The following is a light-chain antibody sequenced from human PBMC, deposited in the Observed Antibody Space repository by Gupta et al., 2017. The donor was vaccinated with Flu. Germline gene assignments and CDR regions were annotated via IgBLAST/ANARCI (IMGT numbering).Light chain of an antibody. CDR1: ALPNQY. CDR3: QSADASGTSYV. J-gene: IGLJ1*01. Sequence: SYELTQPPSVSVSPGQTARITCSGDALPNQYAYWYQQKLGQAPVVVIYKDNERPSGIPERFSGSSSGTTVTLTISGVQAEDEADYYCQSADASGTSYVFGNGTKVIVL. CDR2: KDN. V-gene: IGLV3-25*02.